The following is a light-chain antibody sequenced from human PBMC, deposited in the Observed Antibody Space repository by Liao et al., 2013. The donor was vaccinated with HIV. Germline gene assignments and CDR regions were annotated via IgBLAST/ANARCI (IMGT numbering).Light chain of an antibody. Sequence: SYELTQSPSATVAPGKTASISCGGDSIGSKSVHWYQQRPGQAPLLVMYYDSDRPSGIPERFSGSNSGNTATLTISGAQAMDEADYFCQAWDRSAAVVFGGGTKLTVL. V-gene: IGLV3-21*01. CDR3: QAWDRSAAVV. J-gene: IGLJ2*01. CDR1: SIGSKS. CDR2: YDS.